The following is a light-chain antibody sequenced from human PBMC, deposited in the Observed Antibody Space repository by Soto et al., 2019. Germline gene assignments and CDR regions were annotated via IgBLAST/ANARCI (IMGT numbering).Light chain of an antibody. CDR1: QSVGTR. Sequence: EIMLTQSPDTLSLSPGERATLSCRAAQSVGTRLAWYQHKTGQAPRLLISGASSRATGIPDRFTGSGSETSFTLTISSLQSEDFATYYCQQYNSYSWTFGQGTKVDIK. CDR2: GAS. V-gene: IGKV3D-15*01. J-gene: IGKJ1*01. CDR3: QQYNSYSWT.